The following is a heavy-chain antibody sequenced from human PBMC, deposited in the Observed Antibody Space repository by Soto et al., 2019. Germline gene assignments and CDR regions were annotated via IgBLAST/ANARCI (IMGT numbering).Heavy chain of an antibody. J-gene: IGHJ4*02. V-gene: IGHV3-74*01. D-gene: IGHD1-1*01. CDR3: TREGYGAGTDY. CDR2: LNPVGSIT. CDR1: GFTFSSYY. Sequence: EVQLVESGGGLVQPGGSLRLSCAASGFTFSSYYMHWVRQAPGTGLVWVSRLNPVGSITGHAESVRGRFTISRDNAKNTVYLQIDSLRGEDTAVYYCTREGYGAGTDYWGQGTLVTVSS.